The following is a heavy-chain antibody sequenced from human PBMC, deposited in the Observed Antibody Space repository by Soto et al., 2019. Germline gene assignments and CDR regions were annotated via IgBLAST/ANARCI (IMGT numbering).Heavy chain of an antibody. CDR3: ARHGFGRLHGLVDV. V-gene: IGHV4-59*08. CDR2: IKYNGDS. J-gene: IGHJ6*02. Sequence: QVQLQESGPGLVKPSETLSLNCTVSGGSINNYYCSWFRQPPGKGLEWIGYIKYNGDSAYNVYLTRRFTMSMATSKTPFALMLESVTATATAVYYCARHGFGRLHGLVDVWGQGTTGIVSS. CDR1: GGSINNYY. D-gene: IGHD3-10*01.